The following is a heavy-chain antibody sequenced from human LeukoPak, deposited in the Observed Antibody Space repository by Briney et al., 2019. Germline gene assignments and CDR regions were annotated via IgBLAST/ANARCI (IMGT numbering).Heavy chain of an antibody. Sequence: GESLKISCKGSGYSFTSYWIGGVRQMPGKGLEWMGIIYPGDFDTRYSPSFQGQVTISADKSISTAYLQWSSLKASDTAMYYCARHPSYDFWSGYLEYWGQRTLVTVSS. V-gene: IGHV5-51*01. CDR3: ARHPSYDFWSGYLEY. D-gene: IGHD3-3*01. CDR2: IYPGDFDT. J-gene: IGHJ4*02. CDR1: GYSFTSYW.